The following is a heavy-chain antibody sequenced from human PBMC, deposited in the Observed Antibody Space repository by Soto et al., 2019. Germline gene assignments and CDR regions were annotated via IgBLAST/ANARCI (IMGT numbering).Heavy chain of an antibody. Sequence: SETLSLTCAVYAGSFSGYYWSWIRQPPGKGLEWLGEINHSGNTNYNPSLKSRVTISVDTSKNQFSLKLSSVSAADTAVYYRPRPRIFYGDYSHNYFYYCMDALLQGTTVTASS. D-gene: IGHD4-17*01. CDR2: INHSGNT. V-gene: IGHV4-34*01. CDR1: AGSFSGYY. J-gene: IGHJ6*02. CDR3: PRPRIFYGDYSHNYFYYCMDA.